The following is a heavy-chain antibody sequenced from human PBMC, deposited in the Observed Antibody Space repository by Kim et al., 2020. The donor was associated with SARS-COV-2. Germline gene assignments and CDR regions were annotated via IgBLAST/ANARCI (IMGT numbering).Heavy chain of an antibody. CDR1: GFTFGDYA. J-gene: IGHJ3*02. Sequence: GGSLRLSCAASGFTFGDYAMHWVRQAPGKGLEWVSGISWNSGSIGYADSVKGRFTISRDNAKNSLYLQMNSLRAEDTALYYCAKDTERRLDQLDAFDIWGQGTMVTVSS. D-gene: IGHD1-1*01. CDR2: ISWNSGSI. V-gene: IGHV3-9*01. CDR3: AKDTERRLDQLDAFDI.